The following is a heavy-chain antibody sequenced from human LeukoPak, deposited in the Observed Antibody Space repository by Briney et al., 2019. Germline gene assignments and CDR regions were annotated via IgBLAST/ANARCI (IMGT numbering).Heavy chain of an antibody. CDR3: ARVHDFWSGFFDY. Sequence: ASVKVSCKASGYTFTTCYMHWVRQAPGQGLEWMGIINPLGGSTTYAHKFQDRLTMTRDTPTSTVYMELSSLRSEDTAVYYCARVHDFWSGFFDYWGQGTLVTVSS. D-gene: IGHD3-3*01. V-gene: IGHV1-46*01. CDR1: GYTFTTCY. CDR2: INPLGGST. J-gene: IGHJ4*02.